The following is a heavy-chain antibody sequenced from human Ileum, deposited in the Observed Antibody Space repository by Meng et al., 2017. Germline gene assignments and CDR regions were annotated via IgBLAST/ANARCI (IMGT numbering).Heavy chain of an antibody. D-gene: IGHD3-10*01. CDR2: IHNSATT. CDR1: GGSISNYY. Sequence: QAQLQESGPGLVKPSESPSPTCTVSGGSISNYYWRWIRQPPGKGLEWIGYIHNSATTKYSPSLKSRVTISEDTSKNQFSLKLSSVTAADTAVYYCARHDVVPVIRHGFDPWGQGTLVTVSS. CDR3: ARHDVVPVIRHGFDP. V-gene: IGHV4-59*08. J-gene: IGHJ5*02.